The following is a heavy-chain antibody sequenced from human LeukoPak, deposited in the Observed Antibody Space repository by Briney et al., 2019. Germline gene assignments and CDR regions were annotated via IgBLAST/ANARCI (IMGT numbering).Heavy chain of an antibody. CDR1: GVSISGSSYY. Sequence: SETLSLTCTVSGVSISGSSYYWSWIRQPPGKGLEWIGYIYYSGSTNYNPSLKSRVTISVDTSKNQFSLKLSSVTAADTAVYYCARFDCSGGSCYSDYWGQGTLVTVSS. D-gene: IGHD2-15*01. CDR2: IYYSGST. CDR3: ARFDCSGGSCYSDY. V-gene: IGHV4-61*01. J-gene: IGHJ4*02.